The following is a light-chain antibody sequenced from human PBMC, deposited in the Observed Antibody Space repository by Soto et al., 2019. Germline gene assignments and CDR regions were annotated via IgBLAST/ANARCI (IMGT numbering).Light chain of an antibody. Sequence: QSALTQPASVSGSPGQSITISCTGTSSDVGGYNHVSWYQIHPGKAPKLIIYEVTRRPSGVSYRFSGSKSGNSASLTISGLQAEDEDDYYCSSYASSSSYVFGGGTKLTVL. CDR2: EVT. V-gene: IGLV2-14*01. J-gene: IGLJ1*01. CDR3: SSYASSSSYV. CDR1: SSDVGGYNH.